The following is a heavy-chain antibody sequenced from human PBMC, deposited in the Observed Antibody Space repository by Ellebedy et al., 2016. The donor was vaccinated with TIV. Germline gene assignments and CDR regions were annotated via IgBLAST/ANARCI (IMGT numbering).Heavy chain of an antibody. CDR3: ARESAGPLDY. CDR1: GFTFSDYY. CDR2: ISSSGSTI. Sequence: GESLKISCAASGFTFSDYYMSWIRQAPGKGLEWVSYISSSGSTIYYADSVKGRFTISRDNSKNTLYLQMNSLRAEDTAVYYCARESAGPLDYWGQGTLVTVSS. D-gene: IGHD6-13*01. V-gene: IGHV3-11*04. J-gene: IGHJ4*02.